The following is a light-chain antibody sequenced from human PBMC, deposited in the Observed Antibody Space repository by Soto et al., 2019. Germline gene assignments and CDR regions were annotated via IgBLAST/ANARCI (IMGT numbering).Light chain of an antibody. CDR3: SSHTASTTRI. CDR2: EVT. J-gene: IGLJ1*01. V-gene: IGLV2-14*01. Sequence: QSVLTQPASVSGSPGQSITISCTGTSSDVGGYNHVSWYQHHPGKAPKRIIYEVTKRPSGVSNRFSGSKSGDTASLTIPGLQAEDEADYYCSSHTASTTRIFGTGTKVTVL. CDR1: SSDVGGYNH.